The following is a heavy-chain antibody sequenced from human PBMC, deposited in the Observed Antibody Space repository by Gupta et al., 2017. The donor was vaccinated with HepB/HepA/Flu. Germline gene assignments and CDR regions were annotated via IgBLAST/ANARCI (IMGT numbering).Heavy chain of an antibody. CDR1: GFTFSNAW. D-gene: IGHD5-24*01. J-gene: IGHJ4*02. CDR3: TIGWYFDY. Sequence: EVQLVESGGGLVKPGGSLRLSCAASGFTFSNAWMSWVRQAPGKGLEWVSRIKSKADGDTIDYAAPVKGRFTISRDDSINTQFLQMNSLRTEDTAVYYCTIGWYFDYWGQGTLVTVSS. V-gene: IGHV3-15*01. CDR2: IKSKADGDTI.